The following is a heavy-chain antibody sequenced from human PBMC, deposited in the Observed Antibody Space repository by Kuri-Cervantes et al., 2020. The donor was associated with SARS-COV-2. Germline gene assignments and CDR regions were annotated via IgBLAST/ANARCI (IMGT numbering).Heavy chain of an antibody. Sequence: SETLSLTCTVSGGSISSYYWSWIRQPPGKGLEWIGSVSHSGSTYYNPSLKSRVTISVDTSKNQFSLKLSSVTAAGTAVYYCARRPAVAGPYFDYWGQGTLVTVSS. J-gene: IGHJ4*02. CDR3: ARRPAVAGPYFDY. D-gene: IGHD6-19*01. V-gene: IGHV4-59*05. CDR1: GGSISSYY. CDR2: VSHSGST.